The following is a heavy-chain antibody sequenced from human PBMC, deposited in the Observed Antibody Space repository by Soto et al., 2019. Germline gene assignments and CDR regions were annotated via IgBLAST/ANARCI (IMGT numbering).Heavy chain of an antibody. V-gene: IGHV5-51*01. D-gene: IGHD2-15*01. CDR2: IYPGDSDT. J-gene: IGHJ6*02. CDR1: GYSFTSYW. CDR3: ARGYCSGGSCYNYYYYYGMDV. Sequence: PGESLKISCKGSGYSFTSYWIGWVRQMPGKGLEWMGIIYPGDSDTRYSPSFQGQVTISADKSISTAYLQWSSLKASDTAMYHCARGYCSGGSCYNYYYYYGMDVWGQGTTVTVSS.